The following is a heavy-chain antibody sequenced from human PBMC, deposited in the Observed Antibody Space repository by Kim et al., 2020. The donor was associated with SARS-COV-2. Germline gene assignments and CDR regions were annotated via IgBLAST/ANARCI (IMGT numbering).Heavy chain of an antibody. V-gene: IGHV4-31*03. CDR3: ARVSVVVVAVEQYYFDY. J-gene: IGHJ4*02. CDR1: GGSISSGGYY. D-gene: IGHD2-15*01. CDR2: IYYSGST. Sequence: SETLSLTCTVSGGSISSGGYYWSWIRQHPGKGLEWIGYIYYSGSTYYNPSLKSRVTISVDTSKNQFSLKLSSVTAADTAVYYCARVSVVVVAVEQYYFDYWGQGTLVTVSS.